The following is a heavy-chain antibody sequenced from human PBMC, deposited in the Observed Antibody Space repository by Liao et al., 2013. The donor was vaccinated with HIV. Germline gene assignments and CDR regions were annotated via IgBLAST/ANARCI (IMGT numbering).Heavy chain of an antibody. J-gene: IGHJ3*02. D-gene: IGHD4-17*01. CDR2: INHSGST. CDR3: ARGVPPWGDYGALDI. CDR1: GGSFSGYY. Sequence: QVQLQQWGAGLLKPSETLSLTCAVYGGSFSGYYWSWIRQPPGKGLEWIGEINHSGSTNYNPSLKSRVTISLDTSNDQFSLRLRSVTSADTAVYYCARGVPPWGDYGALDIWGHGTMVTVSS. V-gene: IGHV4-34*01.